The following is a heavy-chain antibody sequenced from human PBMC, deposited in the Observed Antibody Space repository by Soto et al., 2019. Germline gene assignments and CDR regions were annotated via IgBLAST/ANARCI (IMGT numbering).Heavy chain of an antibody. CDR3: AARSVATISSPHYYYYYMDV. CDR2: IYHSGST. V-gene: IGHV4-30-2*01. D-gene: IGHD5-12*01. J-gene: IGHJ6*03. CDR1: GGSISSGGYS. Sequence: SETLSLTCAVSGGSISSGGYSWSWIRQPPGKGLEWIGYIYHSGSTYYNPSLKSRVTISVDRSKNQFSLKLSSVTAADTAVYYCAARSVATISSPHYYYYYMDVWGKGTTVTVSS.